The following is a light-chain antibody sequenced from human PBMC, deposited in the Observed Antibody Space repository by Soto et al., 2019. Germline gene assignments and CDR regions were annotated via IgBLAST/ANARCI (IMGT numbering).Light chain of an antibody. CDR2: EVN. CDR3: SSYAGNNIFV. V-gene: IGLV2-8*01. J-gene: IGLJ1*01. Sequence: SALTQPPSASGSPGHSVTISCTGTSSDIGAFDYVSWYQQHPGKAPKLLIYEVNERPSGVPDRFSGSKSGDTASLTVSGLQAEDEADYYCSSYAGNNIFVFGTGTKVTVL. CDR1: SSDIGAFDY.